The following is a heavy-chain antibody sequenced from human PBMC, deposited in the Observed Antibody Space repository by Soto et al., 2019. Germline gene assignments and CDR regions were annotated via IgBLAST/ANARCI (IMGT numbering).Heavy chain of an antibody. CDR3: VYCSGGSCYQDAFDI. J-gene: IGHJ3*02. V-gene: IGHV7-4-1*01. CDR1: GYTFTSYA. Sequence: GASVKVSCKASGYTFTSYAMNWVRQAPGQGLEWMGWINTNTGNPTYAQGFTGRFVFSLDTSVSTAYLQICSLKAEDTAVYYCVYCSGGSCYQDAFDIRGQGTTVTVSS. D-gene: IGHD2-15*01. CDR2: INTNTGNP.